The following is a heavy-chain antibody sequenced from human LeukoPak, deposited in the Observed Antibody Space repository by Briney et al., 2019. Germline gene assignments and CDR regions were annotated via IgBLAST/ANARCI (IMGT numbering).Heavy chain of an antibody. CDR3: ARGPELERFDY. V-gene: IGHV1-69*05. Sequence: APVKLSCKASGATFSSYAISWVRHAPGQGLEWMGGIIPIFGTANYAQKFQGRVTITTDESTSTAYMELSSLRSEDTAVYYCARGPELERFDYWGQGTLVTVSS. D-gene: IGHD1-1*01. CDR2: IIPIFGTA. CDR1: GATFSSYA. J-gene: IGHJ4*02.